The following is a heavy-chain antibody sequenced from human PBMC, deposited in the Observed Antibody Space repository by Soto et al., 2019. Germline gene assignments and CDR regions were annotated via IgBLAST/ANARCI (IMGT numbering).Heavy chain of an antibody. CDR1: GFTFSNYW. CDR2: IHSDGSST. Sequence: GESLRLSCAASGFTFSNYWMHWVRQAPGKGLVWVSRIHSDGSSTFYADSVKGRFTISRDNAKKMVYLQMNSLRAEDTAVYYCARDNWNTVWGQGSMVTVSS. V-gene: IGHV3-74*01. J-gene: IGHJ3*01. CDR3: ARDNWNTV. D-gene: IGHD1-20*01.